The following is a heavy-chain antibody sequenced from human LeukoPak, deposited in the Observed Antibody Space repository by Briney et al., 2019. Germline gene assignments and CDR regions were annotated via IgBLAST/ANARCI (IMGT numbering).Heavy chain of an antibody. J-gene: IGHJ4*02. D-gene: IGHD3-10*01. Sequence: GGSLRLSYAASGFTFSSYAMSWVRQAPGKGLEWVSAIGGSGGSTYYADSVKGRFTISRDNSKNTLYLQMNSLRAEDTAVYYCAKQTTFPGSYHLANFDYWGQGTLVTVSS. CDR3: AKQTTFPGSYHLANFDY. CDR1: GFTFSSYA. CDR2: IGGSGGST. V-gene: IGHV3-23*01.